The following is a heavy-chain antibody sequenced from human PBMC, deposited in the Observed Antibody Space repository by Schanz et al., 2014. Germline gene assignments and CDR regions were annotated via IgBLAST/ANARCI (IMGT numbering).Heavy chain of an antibody. J-gene: IGHJ4*02. CDR3: AKDCPSDYGDHCFDF. V-gene: IGHV3-33*06. D-gene: IGHD4-17*01. CDR1: GFTFSSYG. CDR2: IWYDGNNK. Sequence: QVQLVESGGGVVQPGRSLRLSCAASGFTFSSYGMHWVRQAPGKGLEWVAVIWYDGNNKFYADSVKGRFIISRDNSKNTLYLQMNSLRAEDTAVYYCAKDCPSDYGDHCFDFWGQGTLVTVSS.